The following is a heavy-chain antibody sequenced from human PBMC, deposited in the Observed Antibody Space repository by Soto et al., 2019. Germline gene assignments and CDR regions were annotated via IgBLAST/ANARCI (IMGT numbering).Heavy chain of an antibody. CDR1: GYTFSIYA. D-gene: IGHD2-15*01. CDR2: ISAYNDNT. CDR3: ARGTGGNWAAFDI. J-gene: IGHJ3*02. V-gene: IGHV1-18*01. Sequence: ASVKVSCKPSGYTFSIYAIIWVRQAPGQGLEWMGWISAYNDNTNYVQKLQGRVTMTTDTSTSTAYMELRSLRSDDTAVYYCARGTGGNWAAFDIWGQGTMVTVSS.